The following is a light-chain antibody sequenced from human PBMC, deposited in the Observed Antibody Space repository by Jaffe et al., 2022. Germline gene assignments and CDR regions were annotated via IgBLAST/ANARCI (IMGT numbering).Light chain of an antibody. CDR3: RVWHNSTIYV. J-gene: IGLJ1*01. Sequence: SYELTQPPSVSVALGQTARITCAGERLRSENVHWYQQKSGQAPMLVIYRDSDRPSEIPERFSGSNSGNTATLTINRAQAGDEADYYCRVWHNSTIYVFGTGTKVTVL. CDR1: RLRSEN. CDR2: RDS. V-gene: IGLV3-9*01.